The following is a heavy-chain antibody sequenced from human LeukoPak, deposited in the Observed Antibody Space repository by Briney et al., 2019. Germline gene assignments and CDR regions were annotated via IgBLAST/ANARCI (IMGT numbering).Heavy chain of an antibody. J-gene: IGHJ4*02. CDR3: AKDQDFWSGYYTN. CDR1: GFTFSRYA. D-gene: IGHD3-3*01. Sequence: GGSLRLSCAASGFTFSRYAMSWVRQAPGKGLEWVSAISGSGGSTYYADSVKGRFTISRDNSKNTLYLQMNGLRAEDTAVYYCAKDQDFWSGYYTNWGQGTLVTVSS. V-gene: IGHV3-23*01. CDR2: ISGSGGST.